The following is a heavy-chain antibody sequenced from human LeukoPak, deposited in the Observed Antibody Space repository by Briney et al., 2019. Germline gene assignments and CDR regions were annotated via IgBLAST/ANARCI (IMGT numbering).Heavy chain of an antibody. CDR1: GGSITNHY. D-gene: IGHD2-21*01. Sequence: PSETLSLTCTVSGGSITNHYWTWIRQPPGKGLEWIGYIHYSGNTNYNPSLKSRVTMSVDTSKNHLSLRLSSVTATDTAMYYCARHEDMGYFVVGDSPVDAFDIWGQGTMVTVSS. V-gene: IGHV4-59*08. J-gene: IGHJ3*02. CDR3: ARHEDMGYFVVGDSPVDAFDI. CDR2: IHYSGNT.